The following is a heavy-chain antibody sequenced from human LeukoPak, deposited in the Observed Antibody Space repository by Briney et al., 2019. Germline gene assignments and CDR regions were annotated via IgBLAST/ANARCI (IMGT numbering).Heavy chain of an antibody. J-gene: IGHJ3*02. V-gene: IGHV3-23*01. CDR3: ARVVLHDAFDI. CDR2: ISRGSDST. Sequence: PGGSLRLSCAASGFPFSYYAMTWVRQAPGKGLEGVSGISRGSDSTYYADSVKGRFTISRDNSKKTLYLQMNSLRDEDTAVYYCARVVLHDAFDIWGQGTMVTVSS. D-gene: IGHD4-11*01. CDR1: GFPFSYYA.